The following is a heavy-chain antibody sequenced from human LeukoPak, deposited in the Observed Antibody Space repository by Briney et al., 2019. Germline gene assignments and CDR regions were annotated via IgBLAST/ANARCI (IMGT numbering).Heavy chain of an antibody. Sequence: ASVKVSCEASGGTFSSYAISWVRQGPGQGLEWRGGIIPIFGTANYAQRFQGRVTITADKATSTASMELSSLRSKDTAAYYCAREEGSWQQGWFDPWGQGTLVTVSS. J-gene: IGHJ5*02. CDR1: GGTFSSYA. CDR3: AREEGSWQQGWFDP. V-gene: IGHV1-69*06. CDR2: IIPIFGTA. D-gene: IGHD6-13*01.